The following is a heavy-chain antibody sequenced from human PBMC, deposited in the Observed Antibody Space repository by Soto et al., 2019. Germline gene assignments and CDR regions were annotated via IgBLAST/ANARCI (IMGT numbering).Heavy chain of an antibody. Sequence: SETLSLTCTVSGGSIRSGGYYWSWVRQNPRRGLEWIGNIYYSGNTYYNPSLKSRLTISVDTSKDQFSLNLSSVTAADTAVYYCARDRLMATAGTARHYFGLDVWGQGTTVTVSS. CDR2: IYYSGNT. CDR3: ARDRLMATAGTARHYFGLDV. V-gene: IGHV4-31*03. J-gene: IGHJ6*02. D-gene: IGHD5-18*01. CDR1: GGSIRSGGYY.